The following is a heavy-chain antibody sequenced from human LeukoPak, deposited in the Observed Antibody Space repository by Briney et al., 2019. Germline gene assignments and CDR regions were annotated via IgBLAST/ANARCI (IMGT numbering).Heavy chain of an antibody. CDR3: ARVKGNYQNWFDP. V-gene: IGHV4-34*01. D-gene: IGHD1-7*01. CDR2: INHSGST. CDR1: DGSFSGYY. J-gene: IGHJ5*02. Sequence: SETLSLTCAVYDGSFSGYYWSWIRQPPGKGLEWIGEINHSGSTNYNPSLKSRVTISLDTSKNQFSLKLNSVTATDTAVYYCARVKGNYQNWFDPWGQGTLVTVSS.